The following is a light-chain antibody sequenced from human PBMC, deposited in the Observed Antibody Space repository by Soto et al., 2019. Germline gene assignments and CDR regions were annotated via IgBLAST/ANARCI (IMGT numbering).Light chain of an antibody. J-gene: IGKJ5*01. CDR2: AAS. CDR3: QQYGSLIT. Sequence: ETVLTQSPGTLSLSPGERATLSCRASQSVSNSYIAWYQQKRGQAPRLLIYAASSRATGIPDRFSGSGSGTDFTLTISRLEPEDSAVYYCQQYGSLITFGQGTRLEIK. CDR1: QSVSNSY. V-gene: IGKV3-20*01.